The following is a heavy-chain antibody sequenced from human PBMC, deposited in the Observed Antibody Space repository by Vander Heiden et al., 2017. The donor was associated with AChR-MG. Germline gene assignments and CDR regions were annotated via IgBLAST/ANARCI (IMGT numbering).Heavy chain of an antibody. V-gene: IGHV3-74*01. D-gene: IGHD3-9*01. CDR2: INRDGSST. CDR3: ARDLRYFDWAAGDY. Sequence: EVLLVESGGGLVQPGGSLTLACAASGFTFSSYGMHWVRQAPGKGLVWVSRINRDGSSTSYADSVKGRFTISRDNAKNTLYLQMNSLRAEDTAVYYCARDLRYFDWAAGDYWGQGTLVTVSS. J-gene: IGHJ4*02. CDR1: GFTFSSYG.